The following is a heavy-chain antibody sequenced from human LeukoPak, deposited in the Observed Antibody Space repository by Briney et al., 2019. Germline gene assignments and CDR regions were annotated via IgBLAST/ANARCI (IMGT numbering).Heavy chain of an antibody. D-gene: IGHD6-13*01. V-gene: IGHV4-61*02. CDR1: GGSISSSSYY. Sequence: PSETLSLTCTVSGGSISSSSYYWSWIRQPAGKGLEWIGRIYTSGSTNYNPSLKSRVTMSVDTSKNQFSLKLSSVTAADTAVYYCARSRPYSSSWYGYYYYMDVWGKGTTVTVSS. CDR3: ARSRPYSSSWYGYYYYMDV. J-gene: IGHJ6*03. CDR2: IYTSGST.